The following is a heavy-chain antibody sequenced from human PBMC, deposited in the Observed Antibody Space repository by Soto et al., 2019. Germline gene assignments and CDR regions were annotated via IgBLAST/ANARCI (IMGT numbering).Heavy chain of an antibody. Sequence: GGSLRLSCAASGFTFSSYGMHWVRQAPGKGLEWAAVIWYDGSNKYYADSVKGRFTISRDNSKNTLYLQMNSLRAEDTAVYYCARAYIAAAASPRLDYWGQGTLVTVSS. CDR2: IWYDGSNK. J-gene: IGHJ4*02. CDR1: GFTFSSYG. D-gene: IGHD6-13*01. CDR3: ARAYIAAAASPRLDY. V-gene: IGHV3-33*01.